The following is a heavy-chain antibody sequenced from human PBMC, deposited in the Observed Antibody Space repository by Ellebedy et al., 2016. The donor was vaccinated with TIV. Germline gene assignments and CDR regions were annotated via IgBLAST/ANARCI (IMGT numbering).Heavy chain of an antibody. CDR1: GSTFSSYW. D-gene: IGHD2-21*02. CDR2: ISPDGSRK. Sequence: GESLKISCADSGSTFSSYWMTWVRQPPGKGLEWLAVISPDGSRKDYADSVQGRFIISRDNSENTLSLQMNYLRPEDTAVYYCSTLCLRDCLSRFDPWGQGTLVTVSS. CDR3: STLCLRDCLSRFDP. J-gene: IGHJ5*02. V-gene: IGHV3-30*03.